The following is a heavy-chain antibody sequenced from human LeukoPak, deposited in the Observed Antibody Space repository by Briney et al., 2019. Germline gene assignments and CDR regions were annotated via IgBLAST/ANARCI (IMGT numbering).Heavy chain of an antibody. V-gene: IGHV3-53*01. D-gene: IGHD6-19*01. Sequence: GGSLRLSCAASVVTVSSNYMSWVRQAPGEGREWVSDIYSGGSTYYADPVKGRFTICRDNSKNTLYLPPNRLRAEHTAVYYCARGKYSRGPDDAFDIWGQGKMVTVST. J-gene: IGHJ3*02. CDR2: IYSGGST. CDR1: VVTVSSNY. CDR3: ARGKYSRGPDDAFDI.